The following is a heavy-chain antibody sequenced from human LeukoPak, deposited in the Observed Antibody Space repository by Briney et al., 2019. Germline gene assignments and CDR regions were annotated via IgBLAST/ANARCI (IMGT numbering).Heavy chain of an antibody. D-gene: IGHD3-9*01. CDR3: AGIHYDILTAPLY. CDR1: GYSISSDYY. V-gene: IGHV4-38-2*02. Sequence: SETLSLTCTVSGYSISSDYYWGWIRQPPGKGLEWIGSVHHSGRTYYNPSLKSRVTISVDTSKNQFSLKLSSVTAADTAVYYCAGIHYDILTAPLYWGQGTLVTVSS. J-gene: IGHJ4*02. CDR2: VHHSGRT.